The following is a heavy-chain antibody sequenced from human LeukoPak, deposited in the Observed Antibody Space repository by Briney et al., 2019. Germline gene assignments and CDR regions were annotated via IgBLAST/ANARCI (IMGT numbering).Heavy chain of an antibody. J-gene: IGHJ6*03. D-gene: IGHD6-13*01. CDR3: ARGSKGYSSSWFSYYNYYMDV. CDR1: GGSISSGSYY. Sequence: PSQTLSLTCTVSGGSISSGSYYWSWIRQPAGKGLEWIGRIYTSGSTNYNPSLKSRVTISVDTSKNQFSLKLSSVTAADTAVYYCARGSKGYSSSWFSYYNYYMDVWGKGTTVTISS. V-gene: IGHV4-61*02. CDR2: IYTSGST.